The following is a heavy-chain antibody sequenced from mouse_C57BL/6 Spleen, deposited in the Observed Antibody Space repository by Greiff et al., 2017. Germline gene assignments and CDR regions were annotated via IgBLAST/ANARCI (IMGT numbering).Heavy chain of an antibody. Sequence: VKLQESGAELARPGASVKLSCKASGYTFTSYGISWVKQRTGQGLEWIGEIYPRSGNTYYNEKFKGKATLTADKSSSTAYMELRSLTSEDSAVYFCARSGGHYYGSEDYFDYWGQGTTLTVSS. J-gene: IGHJ2*01. CDR1: GYTFTSYG. V-gene: IGHV1-81*01. D-gene: IGHD1-1*01. CDR3: ARSGGHYYGSEDYFDY. CDR2: IYPRSGNT.